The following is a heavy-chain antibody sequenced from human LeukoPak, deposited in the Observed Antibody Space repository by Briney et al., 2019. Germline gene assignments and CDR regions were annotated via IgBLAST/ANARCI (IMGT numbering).Heavy chain of an antibody. V-gene: IGHV4-34*09. CDR3: ARVHHERLRLDV. CDR2: IYYSEST. D-gene: IGHD2-21*02. Sequence: PSETLSLTCAVYGGSFSGYYWSWIRQPPGKGLEWIGYIYYSESTHYNPSLKTRITISVDASKNEFSLKLSSVTAADTAVYYCARVHHERLRLDVWGQGTTVTVSS. J-gene: IGHJ6*02. CDR1: GGSFSGYY.